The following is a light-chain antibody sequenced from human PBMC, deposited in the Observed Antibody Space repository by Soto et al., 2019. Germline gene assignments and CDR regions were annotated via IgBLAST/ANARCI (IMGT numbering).Light chain of an antibody. V-gene: IGLV1-40*01. CDR1: NSNIGNNY. CDR2: GNT. Sequence: QSVLTQPPSVSATPGRTVTISCSGSNSNIGNNYVSWYQQLPGTAPKLLIYGNTNRPSGVPDRFSGSKSGTSASLAITGLQAEDEADYYCQSYDSSLSTYVFGTGTKVTVL. J-gene: IGLJ1*01. CDR3: QSYDSSLSTYV.